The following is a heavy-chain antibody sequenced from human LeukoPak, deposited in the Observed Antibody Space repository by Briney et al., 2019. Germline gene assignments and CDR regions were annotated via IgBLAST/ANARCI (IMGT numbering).Heavy chain of an antibody. Sequence: SETLSLTCTVSGYSISSGYYWGWIRQPPGKGLEWIGSIYHSGSAYYNPSLKSRVTISVDTSKNQFSLKLSSVTAADTAVYYCASRPGDTVVTPLVDYWGQGTLVTVSS. J-gene: IGHJ4*02. CDR1: GYSISSGYY. D-gene: IGHD4-23*01. CDR3: ASRPGDTVVTPLVDY. CDR2: IYHSGSA. V-gene: IGHV4-38-2*02.